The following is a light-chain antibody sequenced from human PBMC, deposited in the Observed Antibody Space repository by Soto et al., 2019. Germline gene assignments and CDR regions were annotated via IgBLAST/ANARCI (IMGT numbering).Light chain of an antibody. Sequence: QPVLTQSPSASASLGASVKLTCTLNSGHANYAIAWHQQLPEKGPRYLMKLNSDGSYSKGDEIPDRFSGSSSGAERYLTISRLQSDDEADYYCQTWDTGIQVFGGGTKLTVL. V-gene: IGLV4-69*01. CDR3: QTWDTGIQV. CDR2: LNSDGSY. CDR1: SGHANYA. J-gene: IGLJ3*02.